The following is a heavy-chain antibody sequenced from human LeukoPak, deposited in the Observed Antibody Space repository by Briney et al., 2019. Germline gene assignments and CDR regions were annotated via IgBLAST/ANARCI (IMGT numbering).Heavy chain of an antibody. D-gene: IGHD4-23*01. Sequence: SETLSLTCAVSGYSISSGYYWGWIRQPPGKWLEWIGSISHTGSASSNPSLKSRVTISLDTSKNQFSLKLTSVTAADTAVYYCARDLGHGGDSDYWGQGTLVTVSS. CDR3: ARDLGHGGDSDY. V-gene: IGHV4-38-2*02. CDR2: ISHTGSA. CDR1: GYSISSGYY. J-gene: IGHJ4*02.